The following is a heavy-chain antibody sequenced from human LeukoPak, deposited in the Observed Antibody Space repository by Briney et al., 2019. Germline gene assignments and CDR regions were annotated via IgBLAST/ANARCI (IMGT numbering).Heavy chain of an antibody. CDR2: IIPIFGTA. CDR3: ARSRVRYSSSSVCDY. D-gene: IGHD6-6*01. J-gene: IGHJ4*02. CDR1: GGTFSSYA. Sequence: SVKVSCKASGGTFSSYAISWVRQAPGQGLEWMGGIIPIFGTANYAQKFQGRVTITAVESTSTAYMELSSLRSEDTAVYYCARSRVRYSSSSVCDYWGQGTLVTVSS. V-gene: IGHV1-69*01.